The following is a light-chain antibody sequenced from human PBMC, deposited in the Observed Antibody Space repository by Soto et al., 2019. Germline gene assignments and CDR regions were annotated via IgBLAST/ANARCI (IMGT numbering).Light chain of an antibody. CDR3: TVWDDSLRGRL. V-gene: IGLV1-47*01. CDR2: RND. J-gene: IGLJ2*01. CDR1: SSNIESNY. Sequence: QSAVTQPPSASGTPVQRVTLTCSGSSSNIESNYVYWYQQVPGTAPRLLIYRNDQRPSGVPDRFSGSKSGASASLTISALRSEDEADYYCTVWDDSLRGRLFGGGTKVTVL.